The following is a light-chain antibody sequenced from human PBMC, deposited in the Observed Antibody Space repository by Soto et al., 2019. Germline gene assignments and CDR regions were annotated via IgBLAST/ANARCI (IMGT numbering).Light chain of an antibody. J-gene: IGKJ2*01. CDR2: KVS. V-gene: IGKV2-30*01. Sequence: VMTQSPLSLPVTLGQPASISCRSSPSLVYIDGNTYLNCFQQRPGPSPRPLIYKVSNRDSEVPDSFSRRGSGADFSVKIRKLDAENVGVYYCMRDTHWPPYTFVQGTKLEIK. CDR3: MRDTHWPPYT. CDR1: PSLVYIDGNTY.